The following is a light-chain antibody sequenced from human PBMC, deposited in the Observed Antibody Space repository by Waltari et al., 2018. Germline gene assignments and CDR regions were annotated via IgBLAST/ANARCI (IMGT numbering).Light chain of an antibody. Sequence: QSALTPPRSVSGSPGPSVTIPCTGTSSDVGAYNSLSWYQQSPGKAPKLMLYEVGKRPSGVPDRFSGSKSGNTASLTISGLQAEDEADYYCCSHAGSSVVFGGGTKLTVL. CDR2: EVG. CDR1: SSDVGAYNS. CDR3: CSHAGSSVV. V-gene: IGLV2-11*01. J-gene: IGLJ2*01.